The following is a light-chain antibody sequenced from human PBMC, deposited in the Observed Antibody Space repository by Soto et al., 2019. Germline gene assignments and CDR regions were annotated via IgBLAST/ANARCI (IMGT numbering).Light chain of an antibody. J-gene: IGKJ4*01. CDR1: QSISSN. CDR3: QQRSNWPPFT. CDR2: RTS. V-gene: IGKV3-15*01. Sequence: VMTQSPATLSVSPGERSTLSGRASQSISSNLAWYQQKPGQAPRLLMFRTSSRATGFPAKFSGSVSGTDFTLTISSLEPEDFAVYYCQQRSNWPPFTVGGGTKVDIK.